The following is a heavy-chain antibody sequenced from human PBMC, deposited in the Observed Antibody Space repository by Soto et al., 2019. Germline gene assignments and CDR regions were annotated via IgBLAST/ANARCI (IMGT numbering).Heavy chain of an antibody. Sequence: PEETLSLTCTVSGGSISSYYWSWIRQPPGKGLEWIGYIYYSGSTNYNPSLKSRVTISVDTSKNQFSLKLSSVTAADTAVYYCARGYYDFWSGSPFDPWGQGTLVTVSS. D-gene: IGHD3-3*01. J-gene: IGHJ5*02. CDR2: IYYSGST. CDR3: ARGYYDFWSGSPFDP. V-gene: IGHV4-59*01. CDR1: GGSISSYY.